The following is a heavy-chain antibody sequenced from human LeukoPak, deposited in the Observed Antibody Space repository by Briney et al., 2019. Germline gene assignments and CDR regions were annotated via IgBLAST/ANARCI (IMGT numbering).Heavy chain of an antibody. Sequence: SETLSLTCTVSGGSISSSSYYWGWIRQPPGKGLEWIGSIYYSGSTYYNPSLKSRVTISVDTSKNQFSLKLSSVTAADTAVYYCARGRTCSGGSCYPAGKRNYYYYYMDVWGKGTTVTVSS. J-gene: IGHJ6*03. V-gene: IGHV4-39*07. CDR3: ARGRTCSGGSCYPAGKRNYYYYYMDV. D-gene: IGHD2-15*01. CDR2: IYYSGST. CDR1: GGSISSSSYY.